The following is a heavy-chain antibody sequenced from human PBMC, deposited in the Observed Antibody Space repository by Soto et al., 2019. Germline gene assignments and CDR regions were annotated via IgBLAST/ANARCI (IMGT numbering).Heavy chain of an antibody. D-gene: IGHD4-4*01. CDR1: VGSISSSSYY. Sequence: PSETLSLTCTVSVGSISSSSYYWGWIRQPPGKGLEWIGSIYYSGSTYYNPSLKSRVTISVDTSKNQFSLKLSSVTAADTAVYYCARHAPDYSNYFDYWGQGTLVTVSS. CDR3: ARHAPDYSNYFDY. CDR2: IYYSGST. J-gene: IGHJ4*02. V-gene: IGHV4-39*01.